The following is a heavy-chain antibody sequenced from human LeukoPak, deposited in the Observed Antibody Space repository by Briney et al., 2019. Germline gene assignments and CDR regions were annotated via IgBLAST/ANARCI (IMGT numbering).Heavy chain of an antibody. CDR3: ARDVFDSQLHWFDP. J-gene: IGHJ5*02. Sequence: SQTLSLTCAISGDSVSNKNAAWDWIRQSPSRGLEWLGRTYYRSKWYNDYAVSVESRISINPDTTKNQFSLQLNSVTPEDTAVYRARDVFDSQLHWFDPWGQGTLVTVSS. V-gene: IGHV6-1*01. CDR2: TYYRSKWYN. D-gene: IGHD3-9*01. CDR1: GDSVSNKNAA.